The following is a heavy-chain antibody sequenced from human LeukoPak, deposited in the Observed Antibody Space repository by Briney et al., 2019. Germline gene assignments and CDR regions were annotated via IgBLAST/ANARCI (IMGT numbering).Heavy chain of an antibody. Sequence: SETLSLTCAVSGGSISSSYWWTWVRQPPGKGLEWIGEIYHSGSANYNPSLESRVSISVDKSKNQFSLKLSSVTAADTAVYYCARGASTFPFDYWGQGTLVTVSS. CDR1: GGSISSSYW. D-gene: IGHD3-16*01. J-gene: IGHJ4*02. CDR2: IYHSGSA. V-gene: IGHV4-4*02. CDR3: ARGASTFPFDY.